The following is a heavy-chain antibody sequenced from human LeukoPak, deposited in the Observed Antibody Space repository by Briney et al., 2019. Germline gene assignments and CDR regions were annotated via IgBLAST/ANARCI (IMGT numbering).Heavy chain of an antibody. D-gene: IGHD3-10*01. CDR2: ISGSGGST. Sequence: QSGGSLRLSCAASGFTFSSYAMSWVRQAPGKGLEWVSAISGSGGSTYYADSVKGRFTISRDNSKNTLYLQMNSLRAEDTAVYYCAKASTEGFGELPPYYYYGMDVWGQGTTVTVSS. J-gene: IGHJ6*02. V-gene: IGHV3-23*01. CDR1: GFTFSSYA. CDR3: AKASTEGFGELPPYYYYGMDV.